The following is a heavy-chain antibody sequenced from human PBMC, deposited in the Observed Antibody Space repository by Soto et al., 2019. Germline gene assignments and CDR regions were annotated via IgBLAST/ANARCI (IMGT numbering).Heavy chain of an antibody. V-gene: IGHV3-23*01. D-gene: IGHD1-26*01. CDR2: ISCAGSST. CDR3: AKVYYSGTFPGAFDI. Sequence: PWGSLRVSCAFSEFNFSNYAISWVRQAPGKGLEWVSGISCAGSSTFYADCVKGRFTISIDNSMNTLYLHMNSLRAEDTAVYYCAKVYYSGTFPGAFDIWGHGTMVTVSS. J-gene: IGHJ3*02. CDR1: EFNFSNYA.